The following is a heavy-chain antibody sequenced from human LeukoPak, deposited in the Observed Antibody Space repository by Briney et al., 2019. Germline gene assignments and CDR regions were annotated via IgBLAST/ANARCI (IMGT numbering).Heavy chain of an antibody. Sequence: PSETLSLTCNVSGVSLSSYYWGWIRQSPGKGLEWLGYISDTGKTDYNPSLKSRGTLSLDMSKNLVSLRLTSVTAADTAVYYCVTGYYEPFDNWGRGTLVIVSS. V-gene: IGHV4-59*01. CDR1: GVSLSSYY. D-gene: IGHD3-3*01. CDR3: VTGYYEPFDN. J-gene: IGHJ4*02. CDR2: ISDTGKT.